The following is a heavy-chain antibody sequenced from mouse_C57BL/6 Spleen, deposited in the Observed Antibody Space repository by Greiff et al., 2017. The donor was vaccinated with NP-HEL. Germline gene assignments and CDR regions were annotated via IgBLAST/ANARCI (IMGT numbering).Heavy chain of an antibody. CDR2: ISSGSSTI. J-gene: IGHJ2*01. V-gene: IGHV5-17*01. D-gene: IGHD1-1*01. CDR3: ARGYYYGSSYFDY. CDR1: GFTFSDYG. Sequence: EVQLMESGGGLVKPGGSLKLSCAASGFTFSDYGMHWVRQAPEKGLEWVAYISSGSSTIYYADTVKGRFTISRDNAKNTLFLQMTSLRSEDTAMYYCARGYYYGSSYFDYWGQGTTLTVSS.